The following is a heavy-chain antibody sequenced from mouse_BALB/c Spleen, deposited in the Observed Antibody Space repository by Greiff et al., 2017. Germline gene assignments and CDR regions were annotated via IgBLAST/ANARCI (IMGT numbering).Heavy chain of an antibody. J-gene: IGHJ3*01. CDR3: ARDYYGTFAY. V-gene: IGHV5-15*02. CDR1: GFTFSDYG. D-gene: IGHD1-1*01. Sequence: EVKLQESGGGLVQPGGSRKLSCAASGFTFSDYGMAWVRQAPGKGPEWVAFISNLAYSIYYADTVTGRFTISRENAKNTLYLEMSILRSEDTAMYYCARDYYGTFAYWGQGTLVTVSA. CDR2: ISNLAYSI.